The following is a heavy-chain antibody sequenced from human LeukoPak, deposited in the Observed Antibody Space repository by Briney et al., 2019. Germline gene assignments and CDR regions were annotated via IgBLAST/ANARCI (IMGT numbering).Heavy chain of an antibody. Sequence: GGSLRLSCAASGFTFSSYGIHWVRQAPGKGLEWVAFIRYDGSNKYHADSVKGRFTISRDNSKNTLYLQMNRLRAEDTAIYYCAKDRRSSGPYNWFDPWGQGTLVTVSS. CDR3: AKDRRSSGPYNWFDP. CDR2: IRYDGSNK. J-gene: IGHJ5*02. D-gene: IGHD3-22*01. CDR1: GFTFSSYG. V-gene: IGHV3-30*02.